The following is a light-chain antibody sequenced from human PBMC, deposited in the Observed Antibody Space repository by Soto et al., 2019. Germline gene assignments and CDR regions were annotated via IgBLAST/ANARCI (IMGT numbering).Light chain of an antibody. CDR1: SSDIGGYNY. V-gene: IGLV2-14*01. CDR2: GVS. J-gene: IGLJ2*01. Sequence: QSALTQPASVSGSPGQSITISCTGTSSDIGGYNYVSWYQQYPGKAPKLRIFGVSDRPSGVSNRFSGSKSGTTASLTISGLQAEDEAYYYCSSYKTSSTVVVFGGGTQLTVL. CDR3: SSYKTSSTVVV.